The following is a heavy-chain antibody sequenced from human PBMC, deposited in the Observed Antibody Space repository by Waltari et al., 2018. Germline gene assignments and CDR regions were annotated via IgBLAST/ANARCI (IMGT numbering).Heavy chain of an antibody. D-gene: IGHD4-17*01. J-gene: IGHJ3*02. V-gene: IGHV4-39*01. CDR2: IYYSGST. CDR3: ARQGYGDYDRRGAFDI. Sequence: QLQLQESGPGLVKPSETLSLTCTVSGGSISSRSYYWGWIRQPPGKGLEWIGSIYYSGSTYYNPSLKSRVTISVDTSKNQFSLKLSSVTAADTAVYYCARQGYGDYDRRGAFDIWGQGTMVTVSS. CDR1: GGSISSRSYY.